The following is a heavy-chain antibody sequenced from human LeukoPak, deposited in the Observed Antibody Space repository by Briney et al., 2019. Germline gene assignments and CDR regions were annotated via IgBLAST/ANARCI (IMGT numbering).Heavy chain of an antibody. Sequence: GGSLRLSCAASGFTFGSYYMTWARQAPGKGLEWVANINQGGSEKNYVDSVKGRFTISRDNAKNSLNLQMNSLSSEDTAVYYCARAGVYGSGRYWFDYWGQGTLVTVAS. J-gene: IGHJ4*02. CDR2: INQGGSEK. D-gene: IGHD6-25*01. CDR1: GFTFGSYY. V-gene: IGHV3-7*03. CDR3: ARAGVYGSGRYWFDY.